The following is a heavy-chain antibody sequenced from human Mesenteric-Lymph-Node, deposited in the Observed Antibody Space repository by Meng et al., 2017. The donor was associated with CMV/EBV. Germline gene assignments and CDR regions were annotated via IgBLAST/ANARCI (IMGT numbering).Heavy chain of an antibody. V-gene: IGHV3-30*04. CDR2: ISYDGRNI. D-gene: IGHD6-13*01. CDR1: GFTFSSYA. Sequence: GGSLRLSCAASGFTFSSYAVHWVRQAPDKGLDWVAFISYDGRNIYYADSVKGRFTISRDNSRNTLYLQMNSLRAEDTAVYYCAKDRGGSWYSSSWFDYWGQGTLVTVSS. J-gene: IGHJ4*02. CDR3: AKDRGGSWYSSSWFDY.